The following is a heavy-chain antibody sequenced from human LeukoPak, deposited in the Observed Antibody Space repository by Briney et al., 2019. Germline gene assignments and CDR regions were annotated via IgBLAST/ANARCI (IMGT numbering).Heavy chain of an antibody. CDR2: FDPEDGET. CDR1: GYTLTELS. J-gene: IGHJ6*02. CDR3: ATEPKQFTNYYYGMDV. Sequence: ASVKVSCKVSGYTLTELSMHWVRQAPGKGLEWMGGFDPEDGETIYAQKFQGRVTITEDTSTDTAYMELSSLRSEDTAVYYCATEPKQFTNYYYGMDVWGQGTSVTVSS. V-gene: IGHV1-24*01. D-gene: IGHD6-19*01.